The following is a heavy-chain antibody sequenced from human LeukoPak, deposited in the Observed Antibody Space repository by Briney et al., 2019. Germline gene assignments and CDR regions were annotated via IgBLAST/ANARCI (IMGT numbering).Heavy chain of an antibody. CDR2: INPNSGGT. Sequence: ASVTVSCKASGYTFTGYYMHWVRQAPGQGLEWMGWINPNSGGTNYAQKFQGWVTMTRDTSISTAYMELSRLRSDDTAVHYCARAESSGWYFLDYWGQGTLVTVSS. CDR3: ARAESSGWYFLDY. V-gene: IGHV1-2*04. CDR1: GYTFTGYY. J-gene: IGHJ4*02. D-gene: IGHD6-19*01.